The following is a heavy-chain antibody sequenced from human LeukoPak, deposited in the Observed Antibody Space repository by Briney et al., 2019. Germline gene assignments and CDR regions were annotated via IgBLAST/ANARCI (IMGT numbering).Heavy chain of an antibody. Sequence: SETLSLTCTVSGGSISSYYWSWVRQPPGKGLEWIGYIYYSGSTNYNPSLKSRVTISVDTSKNQFSLKLSSVTAADTAVYYCARDADGYNYLDYWGQGTLVTVSS. J-gene: IGHJ4*02. V-gene: IGHV4-59*01. CDR1: GGSISSYY. CDR3: ARDADGYNYLDY. CDR2: IYYSGST. D-gene: IGHD5-24*01.